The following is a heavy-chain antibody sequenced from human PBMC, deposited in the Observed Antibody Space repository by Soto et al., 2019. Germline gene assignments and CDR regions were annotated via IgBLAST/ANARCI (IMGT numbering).Heavy chain of an antibody. CDR3: ARDYYDSSGYYGDAFDI. D-gene: IGHD3-22*01. J-gene: IGHJ3*02. V-gene: IGHV6-1*01. CDR2: TYYRSKWYN. Sequence: SQTLSLTCAISGGSVSSNSAAWNWIRQSPSRGLEWLGRTYYRSKWYNDYAVSVKSRITINPDTSKNQFSLQLNSVTPEDTAVYYCARDYYDSSGYYGDAFDIWGQGTMVPVSS. CDR1: GGSVSSNSAA.